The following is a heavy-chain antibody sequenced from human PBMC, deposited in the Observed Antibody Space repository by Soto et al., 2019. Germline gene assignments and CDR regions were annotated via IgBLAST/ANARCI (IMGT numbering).Heavy chain of an antibody. J-gene: IGHJ4*02. Sequence: SETLSLTCTVSGGSISSSSYYWGWIRQPPGKGLEWIGSIYYSGSTYYNPSLKSRVTISVDTSKNQFSLKLSSVTAADTAVYYCARQGSLGYYDSSGIDYWGQGTLVTVSS. D-gene: IGHD3-22*01. CDR3: ARQGSLGYYDSSGIDY. V-gene: IGHV4-39*01. CDR1: GGSISSSSYY. CDR2: IYYSGST.